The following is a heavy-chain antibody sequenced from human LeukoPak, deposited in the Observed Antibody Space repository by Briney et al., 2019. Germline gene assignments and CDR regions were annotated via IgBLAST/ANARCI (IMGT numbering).Heavy chain of an antibody. D-gene: IGHD5-12*01. CDR2: IYPGDSDT. CDR1: GYRFNTYW. J-gene: IGHJ4*02. Sequence: GESLRISCKGSGYRFNTYWIGWVRQMPGKGLEWMGIIYPGDSDTTYSPSFQGQVTISADKSITTAFLQWSSLKASDTAIYYCARRGYSGYDFDYWGQGTLVTVSS. V-gene: IGHV5-51*01. CDR3: ARRGYSGYDFDY.